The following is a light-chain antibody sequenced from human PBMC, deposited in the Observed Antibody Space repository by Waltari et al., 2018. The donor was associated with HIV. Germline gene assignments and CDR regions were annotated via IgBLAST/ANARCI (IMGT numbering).Light chain of an antibody. CDR3: AVWDDSLNGWV. CDR1: SSILGRNT. J-gene: IGLJ2*01. CDR2: RNN. V-gene: IGLV1-44*01. Sequence: QSVLTQPPSTSGTHGQSVTISCSGTSSILGRNTVPWYQQRPGTAPKLLINRNNQRPSGVPDRFSGSKSGTSASLAISGLQSEDEADYYCAVWDDSLNGWVFGGGTKLTVL.